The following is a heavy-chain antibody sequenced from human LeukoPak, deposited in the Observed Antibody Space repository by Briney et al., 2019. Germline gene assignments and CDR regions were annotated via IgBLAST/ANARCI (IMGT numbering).Heavy chain of an antibody. CDR2: IYPGDSDS. J-gene: IGHJ5*02. D-gene: IGHD6-19*01. CDR1: GYSFTSYW. Sequence: EALQSSCKGSGYSFTSYWIGWVRRMPGKGREGRGIIYPGDSDSRYSPSFQGQVTISADKSISTAYLQWSSLKASDTAMYYCARRGSGWSPFDPWGQGTLVTVSS. CDR3: ARRGSGWSPFDP. V-gene: IGHV5-51*01.